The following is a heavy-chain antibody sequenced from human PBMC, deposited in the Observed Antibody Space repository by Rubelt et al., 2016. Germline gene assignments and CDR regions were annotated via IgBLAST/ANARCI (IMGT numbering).Heavy chain of an antibody. D-gene: IGHD3-22*01. CDR1: GLTFSSHS. CDR2: ISGSGSTT. J-gene: IGHJ4*02. V-gene: IGHV3-48*04. CDR3: AGGHYYDSSGYSHLDY. Sequence: EVQLVESGGGLVQPGGSLRLSCAASGLTFSSHSMNWARQAPGKGLEWVSYISGSGSTTYYADSVKGRFTISRDNAKNSLYLQMNSLRAEEPAVYYCAGGHYYDSSGYSHLDYWGQGTLVTVSS.